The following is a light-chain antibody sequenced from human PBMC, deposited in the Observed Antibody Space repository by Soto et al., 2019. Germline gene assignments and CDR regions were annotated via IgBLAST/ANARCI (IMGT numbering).Light chain of an antibody. CDR2: DNS. J-gene: IGLJ7*01. CDR3: QVWDTMTDHPV. CDR1: NIATKR. Sequence: SYELTQPPSVSVAPGQTATITCGGNNIATKRVHWYQQRPGQAPVLVVYDNSDRPSGIPERFSGSNSGSTATLTVSRVEAVDEADYYCQVWDTMTDHPVFGGGTQLTVL. V-gene: IGLV3-21*02.